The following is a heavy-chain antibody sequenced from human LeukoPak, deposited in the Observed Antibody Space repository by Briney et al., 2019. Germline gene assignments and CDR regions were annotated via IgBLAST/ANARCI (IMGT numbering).Heavy chain of an antibody. V-gene: IGHV4-34*01. J-gene: IGHJ4*02. CDR1: GGSFSGYY. CDR2: INHSGST. D-gene: IGHD5-12*01. Sequence: SETLSLTCAVYGGSFSGYYWSWIRQPPGKGLEWIGEINHSGSTNYNPSLKSRVTISVDTSKNQFSLKLSSVTAADTAVYYCASLNSGAGRDGYKMAFDYWGQGTLDTVSS. CDR3: ASLNSGAGRDGYKMAFDY.